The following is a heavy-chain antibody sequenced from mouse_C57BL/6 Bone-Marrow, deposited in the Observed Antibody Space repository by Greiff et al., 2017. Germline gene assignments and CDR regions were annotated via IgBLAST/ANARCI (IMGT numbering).Heavy chain of an antibody. CDR3: ARDRACYSNYYAMDY. CDR2: INYDGSST. J-gene: IGHJ4*01. Sequence: EVKLVESEGGLVQPGSSMKLSCTASGFTFSDYYMAWVRQVPEQGLEWVANINYDGSSTYYLDSLKSRFIISRDNAKNILYLQMSSLQSEDTATYYGARDRACYSNYYAMDYWGQGTSVTVSS. V-gene: IGHV5-16*01. D-gene: IGHD2-5*01. CDR1: GFTFSDYY.